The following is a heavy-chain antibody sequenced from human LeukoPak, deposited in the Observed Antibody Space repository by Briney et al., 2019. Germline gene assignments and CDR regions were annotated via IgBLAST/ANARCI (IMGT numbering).Heavy chain of an antibody. J-gene: IGHJ5*02. CDR3: ARHLGYHYYDAPRRPDRFDP. V-gene: IGHV4-39*01. CDR2: IYYSGST. CDR1: GGSISSSSYY. Sequence: PSETLSLTCTVSGGSISSSSYYWGWIRQPPGKGLEWIGSIYYSGSTFYNPSLKSRVTISVDTSKNQFSLKLSSVTAADTAVYYCARHLGYHYYDAPRRPDRFDPWGQGTLVTVSS. D-gene: IGHD3-22*01.